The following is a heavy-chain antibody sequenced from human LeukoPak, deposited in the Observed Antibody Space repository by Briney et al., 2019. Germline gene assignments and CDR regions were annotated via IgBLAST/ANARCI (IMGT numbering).Heavy chain of an antibody. J-gene: IGHJ4*02. Sequence: PGGSLRLSCAASGFTFSDSALHWVRQAPGKGLEWVAMISYDGSNKYYADSVKGRFTISRDNSKNTLYLQMNTLRTEDTAVYYCARDPPGIAVPGTLGYYFDYWGQGTLVTVSS. V-gene: IGHV3-30*04. D-gene: IGHD6-13*01. CDR1: GFTFSDSA. CDR2: ISYDGSNK. CDR3: ARDPPGIAVPGTLGYYFDY.